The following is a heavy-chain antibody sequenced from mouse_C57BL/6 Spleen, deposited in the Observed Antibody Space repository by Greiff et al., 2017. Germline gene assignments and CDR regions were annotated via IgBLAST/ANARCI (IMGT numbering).Heavy chain of an antibody. Sequence: VQLQQSGAELVRPGASVELSCTASGFNIKDDYMHWVKQRPEQGLEWIGWIDPENGDTEYASKFQGKATITADTSSNTAYLQLSSLTSEDTAVYYCTLDSSGYTPAYWGQGTLVTVSA. V-gene: IGHV14-4*01. D-gene: IGHD3-2*02. J-gene: IGHJ3*01. CDR3: TLDSSGYTPAY. CDR2: IDPENGDT. CDR1: GFNIKDDY.